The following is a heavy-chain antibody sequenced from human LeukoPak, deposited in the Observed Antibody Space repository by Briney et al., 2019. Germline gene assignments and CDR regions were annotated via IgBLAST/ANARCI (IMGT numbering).Heavy chain of an antibody. CDR1: GGTFSSYA. CDR2: IIPIFGTA. D-gene: IGHD1-26*01. Sequence: SVKVSCKASGGTFSSYAISWVRQAPGQGLEWMGGIIPIFGTANYAQKFQGRVTITTDESTSTAYMELSSLRSEDTAVYYCASNPLGRGTRPYYYYYYMDVWGKGTTATVSS. CDR3: ASNPLGRGTRPYYYYYYMDV. V-gene: IGHV1-69*05. J-gene: IGHJ6*03.